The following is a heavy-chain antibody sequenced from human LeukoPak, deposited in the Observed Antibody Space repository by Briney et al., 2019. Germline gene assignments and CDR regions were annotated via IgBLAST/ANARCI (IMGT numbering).Heavy chain of an antibody. J-gene: IGHJ4*02. CDR3: ARARYCSSTSCYSDPYYFDY. D-gene: IGHD2-2*01. CDR1: GGTFSSYA. Sequence: SVKVSCKASGGTFSSYAISWVRQAPGQGLEWMGGIIPIFGTANYAQKFQGRVTITADKSTSTAYMELSSLRSEDTAVYYCARARYCSSTSCYSDPYYFDYWGQGTLVTVSS. V-gene: IGHV1-69*06. CDR2: IIPIFGTA.